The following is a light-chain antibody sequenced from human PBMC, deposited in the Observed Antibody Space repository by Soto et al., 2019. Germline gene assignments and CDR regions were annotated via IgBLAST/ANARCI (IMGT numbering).Light chain of an antibody. CDR3: QQYGRSPRA. Sequence: EIVRTQSPSTLPLSAGEGVPLSCRARQSVSXNLALYQQEPGQAPRLLIYGASRRATGIPDRFSGSGSVTDFTLTISRLEPEDFAVYFCQQYGRSPRAFGKGTKVEIK. CDR1: QSVSXN. J-gene: IGKJ1*01. V-gene: IGKV3-20*01. CDR2: GAS.